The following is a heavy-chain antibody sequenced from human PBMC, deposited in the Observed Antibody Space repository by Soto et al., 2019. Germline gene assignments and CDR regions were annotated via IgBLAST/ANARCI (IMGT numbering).Heavy chain of an antibody. V-gene: IGHV3-7*05. CDR1: GLTFSSYW. J-gene: IGHJ4*02. D-gene: IGHD3-9*01. CDR2: IKQDGTEN. Sequence: EVQLVESGGGLVQPGGSLRLSCAASGLTFSSYWMNWGRQAPGKGLEWVANIKQDGTENNYVDSVKGRFTVSRDNAKNSQQLQMNTPRAEDTAVYYCSCGTGGKARYWGQGTLVPVSS. CDR3: SCGTGGKARY.